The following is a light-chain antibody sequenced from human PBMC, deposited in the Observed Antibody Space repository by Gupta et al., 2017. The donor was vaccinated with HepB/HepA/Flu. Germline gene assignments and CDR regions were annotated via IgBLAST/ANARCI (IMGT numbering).Light chain of an antibody. Sequence: DIQMTQSPPSLSASVGDRVTITCRASQGIRDDLSSYQQKPGRAPKRLIYSASSFLNGVPSTFSGSGSVTEFTLTIISLLPQDSAISYCRQHYGYPLTFGQGTRMEI. CDR3: RQHYGYPLT. J-gene: IGKJ5*01. CDR2: SAS. V-gene: IGKV1-17*01. CDR1: QGIRDD.